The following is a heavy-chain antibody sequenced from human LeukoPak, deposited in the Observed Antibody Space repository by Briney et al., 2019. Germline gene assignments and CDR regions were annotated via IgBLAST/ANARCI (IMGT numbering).Heavy chain of an antibody. V-gene: IGHV3-23*01. J-gene: IGHJ3*02. CDR3: AKDRVRWELGEEDAFDI. Sequence: QPSETLSLTCTVSGGSISSSSYYWGWVRQAPGKGLEWVSAISGSGGSTYYADSVKGRFTISRDNSKNTLYLQMNSLRAEDTAVYYCAKDRVRWELGEEDAFDIWGQGTMVTVSS. CDR2: ISGSGGST. CDR1: GGSISSSSYY. D-gene: IGHD1-26*01.